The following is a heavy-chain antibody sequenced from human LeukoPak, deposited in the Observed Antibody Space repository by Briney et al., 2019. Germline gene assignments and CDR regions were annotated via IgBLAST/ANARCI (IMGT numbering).Heavy chain of an antibody. V-gene: IGHV1-2*02. CDR3: ARGPDFGQLGTIDIVVVPAAISFICDY. J-gene: IGHJ4*02. Sequence: ASVKVSCKASGYTFTGYYMHWVRQAPGQGLEWMGWINPNSGGTNYAQKSQGRVTMTRDTSISTAYMELSRLRSDDTAVYYCARGPDFGQLGTIDIVVVPAAISFICDYWGQGTLVTVSS. CDR1: GYTFTGYY. CDR2: INPNSGGT. D-gene: IGHD2-2*02.